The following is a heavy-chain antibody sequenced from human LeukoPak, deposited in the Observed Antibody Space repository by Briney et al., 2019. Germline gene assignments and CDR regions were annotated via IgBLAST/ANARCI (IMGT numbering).Heavy chain of an antibody. CDR3: ALGYSSGWYRVDY. J-gene: IGHJ4*02. D-gene: IGHD6-19*01. CDR2: INHSGST. Sequence: SETLSLTCAVYGGSFSGYYWSWIRQPPGKGLEWIGEINHSGSTNYNPSLKSRVTISVDTSKNQFSLKLSSVTAAGTAVYYCALGYSSGWYRVDYWGQGTLVTVSS. V-gene: IGHV4-34*01. CDR1: GGSFSGYY.